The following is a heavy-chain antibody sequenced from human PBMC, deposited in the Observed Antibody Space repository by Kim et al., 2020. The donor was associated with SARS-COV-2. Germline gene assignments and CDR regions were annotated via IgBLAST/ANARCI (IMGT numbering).Heavy chain of an antibody. CDR3: ARLSGSGSLDY. J-gene: IGHJ4*02. D-gene: IGHD3-10*01. Sequence: TNYAQKFQGRVTMTRDTSISIAYMELSTLKSDDTAVYYCARLSGSGSLDYWGQGTLVTVSS. V-gene: IGHV1-2*02. CDR2: T.